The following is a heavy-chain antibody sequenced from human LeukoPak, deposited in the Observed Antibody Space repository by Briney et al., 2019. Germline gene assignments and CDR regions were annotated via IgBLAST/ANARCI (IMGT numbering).Heavy chain of an antibody. J-gene: IGHJ3*02. CDR1: GFTFSSYE. V-gene: IGHV3-48*03. CDR2: ISSSGSTI. CDR3: ARDDYDSGDLNAFDI. D-gene: IGHD3-22*01. Sequence: GGSLRLSCAASGFTFSSYEMNWVRQAPGKGLEWGSYISSSGSTIYYADSVKGRFTISRDNAKNSLYLQMNSLRAEDTAVYYCARDDYDSGDLNAFDIWGQGTMVTVSS.